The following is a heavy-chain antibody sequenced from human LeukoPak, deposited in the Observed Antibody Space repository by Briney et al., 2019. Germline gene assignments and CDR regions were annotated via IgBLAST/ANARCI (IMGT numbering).Heavy chain of an antibody. V-gene: IGHV4-34*01. CDR3: AREWSRFTPPDY. Sequence: SETLSLTCAVYGGSFSGYYWSWIRQPPGKGLEWIGEINHSGSTNYNPSLKRRVTISVDTSKNQFSLKLSSVTAADTAVYYCAREWSRFTPPDYWGQGTLVTVSS. CDR2: INHSGST. J-gene: IGHJ4*02. D-gene: IGHD2-8*01. CDR1: GGSFSGYY.